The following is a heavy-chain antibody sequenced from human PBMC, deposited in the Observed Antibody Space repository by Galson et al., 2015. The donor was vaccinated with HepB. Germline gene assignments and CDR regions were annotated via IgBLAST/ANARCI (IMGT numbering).Heavy chain of an antibody. CDR2: IRSKAYGGTT. J-gene: IGHJ5*02. CDR3: TRVGVVVPAAITGFDP. Sequence: SLRLSCAASGFTFGDYAMSWFRQAPGKGLEWVGFIRSKAYGGTTEYAASVKGRFTISRDDSKSIAYLQMNSLKTEDTAVYYCTRVGVVVPAAITGFDPWGQGTLVTVSS. CDR1: GFTFGDYA. V-gene: IGHV3-49*03. D-gene: IGHD2-2*02.